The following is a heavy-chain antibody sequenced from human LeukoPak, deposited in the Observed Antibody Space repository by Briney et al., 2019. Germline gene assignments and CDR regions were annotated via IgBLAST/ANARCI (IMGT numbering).Heavy chain of an antibody. D-gene: IGHD2-15*01. CDR3: ARGADGVSSNSRGWFDP. J-gene: IGHJ5*02. CDR1: GFTFSSYS. V-gene: IGHV3-21*01. CDR2: ISTSSSYI. Sequence: GGSLRLSCAASGFTFSSYSMNWVRQAPGKGLEWVSSISTSSSYIYYADSVKGRFTISRDNARNSLYLQMNTLRAEDTAVYSCARGADGVSSNSRGWFDPWGQGTLVTVSS.